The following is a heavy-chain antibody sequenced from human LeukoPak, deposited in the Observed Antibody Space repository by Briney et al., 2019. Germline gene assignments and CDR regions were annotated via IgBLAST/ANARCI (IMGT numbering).Heavy chain of an antibody. CDR2: IRSRADGGTA. D-gene: IGHD3-3*01. J-gene: IGHJ1*01. V-gene: IGHV3-15*01. CDR1: GFTFSSYA. Sequence: GGSLRLSCAASGFTFSSYAMSWVRQAPGKGLEWVGRIRSRADGGTAEYATAVEGRFTISRDDSTNTLYLHMGNVKAEDTAVYYCAKHIYGVVSIQQWGQGTLVTVSS. CDR3: AKHIYGVVSIQQ.